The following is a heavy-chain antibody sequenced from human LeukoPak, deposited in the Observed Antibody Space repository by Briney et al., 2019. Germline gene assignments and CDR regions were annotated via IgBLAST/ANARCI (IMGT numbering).Heavy chain of an antibody. CDR2: IYYSGST. J-gene: IGHJ4*02. D-gene: IGHD5-12*01. CDR3: ARGVTSGYASDYYFDY. V-gene: IGHV4-59*01. CDR1: GGSISSYS. Sequence: SETLCLTCAVSGGSISSYSWSWIRQPPGKGLEWIGYIYYSGSTNYNPSLKSRVTISVDTSKNQFSLKLSSVTAADTAVYYCARGVTSGYASDYYFDYWGQGTLLTVSS.